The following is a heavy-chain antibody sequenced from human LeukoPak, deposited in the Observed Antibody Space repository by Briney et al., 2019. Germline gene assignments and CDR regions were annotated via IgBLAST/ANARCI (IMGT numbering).Heavy chain of an antibody. CDR2: ISSDGSTI. Sequence: GGSLRLSCAASGFTFSDYYINWFRQAPGKGLEWISYISSDGSTIYSADSVKGRFTISRDNAKHSLYLQMNSLRAEDTAVYYLARDSRGAFDIWGQGTMVTVSS. CDR1: GFTFSDYY. J-gene: IGHJ3*02. V-gene: IGHV3-11*01. D-gene: IGHD3-10*01. CDR3: ARDSRGAFDI.